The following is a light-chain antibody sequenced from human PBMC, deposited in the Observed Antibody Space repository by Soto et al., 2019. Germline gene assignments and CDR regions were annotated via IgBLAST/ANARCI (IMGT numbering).Light chain of an antibody. CDR2: GAS. V-gene: IGKV3-20*01. CDR1: QSVNSEY. Sequence: EIVLTQSPGTLSLSPRERATLSCRASQSVNSEYLAWYQQKPGQAPRLLIYGASIRATGIPDRFIGSGSGTDFTLSISRLEPEDFASYYCQQYGSSPITFGQGTRLEI. CDR3: QQYGSSPIT. J-gene: IGKJ5*01.